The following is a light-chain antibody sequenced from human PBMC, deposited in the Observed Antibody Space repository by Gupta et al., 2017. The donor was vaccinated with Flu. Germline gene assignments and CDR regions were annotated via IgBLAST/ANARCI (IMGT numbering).Light chain of an antibody. CDR3: QQYGSSPPLT. CDR2: GAS. V-gene: IGKV3-20*01. CDR1: QSVSSSY. J-gene: IGKJ4*01. Sequence: EIVFTQSPGTLSLSPGERATLSCRASQSVSSSYLAWYQQKPGQAPRLLIYGASSRATGIPDRFSGSGSGTDFTLTISRREPEDFAVYYCQQYGSSPPLTFGGGTKVEIK.